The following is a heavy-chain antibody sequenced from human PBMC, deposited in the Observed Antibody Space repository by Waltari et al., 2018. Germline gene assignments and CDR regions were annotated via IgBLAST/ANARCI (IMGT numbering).Heavy chain of an antibody. CDR2: ISFSGTT. CDR1: GDSIDFGGSN. CDR3: ARDQGVSADNVHYGMDF. Sequence: QVQLQESGPGLVKPSQTLSLTCTVSGDSIDFGGSNWAWVRRHPEKGLEWSGYISFSGTTDYNPSLKSRISISRDTSKNRFFLNMRSVTAADTAVYYCARDQGVSADNVHYGMDFWGQGTTVTVSS. V-gene: IGHV4-31*03. J-gene: IGHJ6*02. D-gene: IGHD6-25*01.